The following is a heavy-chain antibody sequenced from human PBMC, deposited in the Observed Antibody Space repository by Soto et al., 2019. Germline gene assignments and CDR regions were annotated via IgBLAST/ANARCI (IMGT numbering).Heavy chain of an antibody. CDR1: GGSVSSGSYY. Sequence: QVQLQESGPGLVKPSETLSLTCTVSGGSVSSGSYYWSWIRQPPGKGLEWIGYIYYSGSTNYNPSLKSRVTISVDTSKNQFSLKLSSVAAADTAVYYCAREGTTVVTAMGFDIWGQGTMVTVSS. CDR3: AREGTTVVTAMGFDI. V-gene: IGHV4-61*01. J-gene: IGHJ3*02. CDR2: IYYSGST. D-gene: IGHD2-15*01.